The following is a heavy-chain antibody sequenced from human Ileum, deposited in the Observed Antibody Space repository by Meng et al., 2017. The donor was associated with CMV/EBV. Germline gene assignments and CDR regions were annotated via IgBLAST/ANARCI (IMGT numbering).Heavy chain of an antibody. Sequence: SEILSLTCTASGASITTYYWSWIRQSPGKGLEWIGYVYDSADIKYNPSLKSRVTISADTSKNEFSLKLRSVNAADTAVYYCARVLHDHSWEMDVWGQGTTVTVSS. CDR2: VYDSADI. V-gene: IGHV4-59*01. CDR3: ARVLHDHSWEMDV. J-gene: IGHJ6*02. CDR1: GASITTYY. D-gene: IGHD4-11*01.